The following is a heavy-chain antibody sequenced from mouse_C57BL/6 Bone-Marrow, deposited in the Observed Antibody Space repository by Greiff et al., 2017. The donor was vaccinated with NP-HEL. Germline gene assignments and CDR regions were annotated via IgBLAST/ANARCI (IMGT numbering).Heavy chain of an antibody. V-gene: IGHV5-15*01. D-gene: IGHD2-4*01. Sequence: EVQLVESGGGLVQPGGSLKLSCAASGFTFSDYGMAWVRQAPRKGPEWVAFISNLAYSIYYADTVTGRFTISRENAKNTLYLEMSSRRSEDTAMYYCARHGRYDYVAFAYWGQGTLVTVSA. CDR3: ARHGRYDYVAFAY. J-gene: IGHJ3*01. CDR2: ISNLAYSI. CDR1: GFTFSDYG.